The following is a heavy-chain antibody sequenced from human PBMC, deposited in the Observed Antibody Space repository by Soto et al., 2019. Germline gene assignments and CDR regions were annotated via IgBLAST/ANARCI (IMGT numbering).Heavy chain of an antibody. CDR3: ATGGRGYRSSFPRFYFEY. CDR1: GGTFSSNA. J-gene: IGHJ4*01. CDR2: ILPIFNTA. D-gene: IGHD5-18*01. V-gene: IGHV1-69*13. Sequence: SVKVSCKASGGTFSSNAISWVRQAPGQGPEWMGGILPIFNTANYAQNFQGRVTITADESTSTSYMELTSLKSEDTAIYYCATGGRGYRSSFPRFYFEYWGPGTLVTVSS.